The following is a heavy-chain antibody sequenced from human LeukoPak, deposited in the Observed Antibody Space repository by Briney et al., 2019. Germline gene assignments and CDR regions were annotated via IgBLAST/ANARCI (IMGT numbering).Heavy chain of an antibody. D-gene: IGHD5-18*01. CDR3: AKAGEQQWLRMHFDN. J-gene: IGHJ4*02. CDR1: AFTFSNYA. CDR2: ISGSGDGT. V-gene: IGHV3-23*01. Sequence: GGSLRLSCAASAFTFSNYAMNWVRQAPGKGLEWVSVISGSGDGTYYADSVKGRFTISRDNSKNTLYLQMKSLRAEDTAVYYCAKAGEQQWLRMHFDNWGRGTLVTVSS.